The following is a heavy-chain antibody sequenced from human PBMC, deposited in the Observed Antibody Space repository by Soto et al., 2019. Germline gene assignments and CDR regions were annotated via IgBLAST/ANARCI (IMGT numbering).Heavy chain of an antibody. CDR2: IYYSGST. CDR3: ARLEMATIRSNFDY. V-gene: IGHV4-39*01. Sequence: PGGSLRLSCAASGFTFSDYYMSWIRQAPGKGLEWIGSIYYSGSTYYTPSLKSRVTISVDTSKNQFSLQLSSVTAADTAVYYCARLEMATIRSNFDYWGQGTLVTVSS. CDR1: GFTFSDYY. D-gene: IGHD5-12*01. J-gene: IGHJ4*02.